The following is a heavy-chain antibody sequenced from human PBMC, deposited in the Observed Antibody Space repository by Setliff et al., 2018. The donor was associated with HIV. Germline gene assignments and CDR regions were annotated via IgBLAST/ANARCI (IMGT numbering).Heavy chain of an antibody. D-gene: IGHD6-6*01. V-gene: IGHV4-61*02. CDR3: ARADSSTWTHYFDY. CDR2: IYSSGST. J-gene: IGHJ4*02. Sequence: SETLSLTCTVSGGSISSGIHYWNWIRQPAGKGLEWIGRIYSSGSTNYNPSLKSRVTISADTSKNQFSLKLSSVTAADTALYYCARADSSTWTHYFDYWGQGTLVTVSS. CDR1: GGSISSGIHY.